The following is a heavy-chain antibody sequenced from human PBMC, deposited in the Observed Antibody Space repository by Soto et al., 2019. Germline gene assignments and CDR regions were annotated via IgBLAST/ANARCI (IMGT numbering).Heavy chain of an antibody. CDR2: ISGSGGST. Sequence: EVQLLESGGGLVQPGWSLRLSCAASGFTFSSYAMSWVRQAPGKGLEWVSAISGSGGSTYYADSVKGRFTISRDNSKNRLYLQMNSLRAEDTAVYYCAKGRTYYYYYGMDVWGQGTTVTVSS. D-gene: IGHD1-1*01. CDR1: GFTFSSYA. J-gene: IGHJ6*02. CDR3: AKGRTYYYYYGMDV. V-gene: IGHV3-23*01.